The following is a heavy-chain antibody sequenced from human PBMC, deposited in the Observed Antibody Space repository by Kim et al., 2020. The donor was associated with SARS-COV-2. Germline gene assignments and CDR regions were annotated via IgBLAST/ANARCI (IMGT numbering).Heavy chain of an antibody. D-gene: IGHD2-15*01. CDR3: AGGYCSGGSCPGTFDY. V-gene: IGHV1-18*01. J-gene: IGHJ4*02. CDR1: GYTFTSYG. Sequence: ASVKVSCKASGYTFTSYGISWVRQAPGQGLEWMGWISAYNGNTNYAQKLQGRVTMTTDTSTSTAYMELRSLRSDDTAVYYCAGGYCSGGSCPGTFDYWGQRTLVTVSS. CDR2: ISAYNGNT.